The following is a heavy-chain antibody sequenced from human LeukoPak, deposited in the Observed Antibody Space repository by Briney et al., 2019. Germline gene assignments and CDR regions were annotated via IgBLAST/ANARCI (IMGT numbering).Heavy chain of an antibody. CDR1: GGSFSGYY. Sequence: SETLSLTCAVYGGSFSGYYWTWIRQPPGKGLEWIGEINHSGSTNYNPSLKSRVTISVDTSKDQFSLKLSSVTAADTAVYYCARPTTVTTHYFQHWGQGTLVTVSS. CDR3: ARPTTVTTHYFQH. D-gene: IGHD4-17*01. V-gene: IGHV4-34*01. CDR2: INHSGST. J-gene: IGHJ1*01.